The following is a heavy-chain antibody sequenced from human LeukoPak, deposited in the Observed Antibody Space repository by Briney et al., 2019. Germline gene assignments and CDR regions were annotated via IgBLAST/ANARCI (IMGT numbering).Heavy chain of an antibody. D-gene: IGHD2-2*01. CDR3: ARWGAVGYCSSTSCSAGVDAFDI. V-gene: IGHV4-39*01. CDR1: GGSISSSSYY. Sequence: SEPLSLTCTVSGGSISSSSYYWGWIRQPPGKGLEWIGSIYYSGSTYYNPSLKSRVTISVDTSKNQFSLKLSSVTAADTAVYYCARWGAVGYCSSTSCSAGVDAFDIWGQGTMVTVSS. J-gene: IGHJ3*02. CDR2: IYYSGST.